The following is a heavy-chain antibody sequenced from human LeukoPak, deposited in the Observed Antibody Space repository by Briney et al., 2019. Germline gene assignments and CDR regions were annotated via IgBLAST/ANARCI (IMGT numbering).Heavy chain of an antibody. CDR3: AMTGYSSGWRLDY. CDR2: IYPGDSDT. V-gene: IGHV5-51*01. D-gene: IGHD6-19*01. Sequence: GESLKISCKGSGYTFTRFWIGWVRQMPGKGLEWMGIIYPGDSDTRYSPSFQGQVTISADKSISTAYLQWSSLKASDTAMYYCAMTGYSSGWRLDYWGQGTLVIVSS. J-gene: IGHJ4*02. CDR1: GYTFTRFW.